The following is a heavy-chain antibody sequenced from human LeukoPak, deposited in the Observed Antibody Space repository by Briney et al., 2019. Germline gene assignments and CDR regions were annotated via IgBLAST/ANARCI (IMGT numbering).Heavy chain of an antibody. CDR2: IYYSGST. D-gene: IGHD1-26*01. CDR1: GGSISSYY. CDR3: AGLLMGATRGGAFDI. J-gene: IGHJ3*02. Sequence: SETLSLTCTVSGGSISSYYWSWIRQPPGKGLGWMGYIYYSGSTNYNPSLKSRVTISVDTSKNQFSLKLSSVTAADTAVYYCAGLLMGATRGGAFDIWGQGTMVTVSS. V-gene: IGHV4-59*08.